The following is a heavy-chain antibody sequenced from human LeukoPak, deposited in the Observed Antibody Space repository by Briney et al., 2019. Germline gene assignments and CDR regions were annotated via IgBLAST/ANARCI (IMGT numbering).Heavy chain of an antibody. CDR1: GFSCSSYA. J-gene: IGHJ4*02. CDR2: ISGRGDNT. D-gene: IGHD6-19*01. CDR3: AKRSGYTTGWFFDF. Sequence: GGSLRLSCAASGFSCSSYAMSGVRDAPGKGLEWGSSISGRGDNTYYAESVRCGFTISRDNSKNTLFLQMNSLRAEDTAVFYCAKRSGYTTGWFFDFWGQGTLVTVSS. V-gene: IGHV3-23*01.